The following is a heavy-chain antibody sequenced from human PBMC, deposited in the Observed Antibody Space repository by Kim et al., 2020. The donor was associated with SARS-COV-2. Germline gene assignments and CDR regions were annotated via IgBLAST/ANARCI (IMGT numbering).Heavy chain of an antibody. D-gene: IGHD2-15*01. Sequence: SETLSLTCAVSGDSISSNSWWTWVRQSPEKGLEWIGEIFHTGTTNYSPSLSSRVTMSVDKSKNGFSLKVTSLTAADTAIYYCARGGNFGGPGLGFDYWGQGTLVTVS. CDR2: IFHTGTT. V-gene: IGHV4-4*02. J-gene: IGHJ4*02. CDR3: ARGGNFGGPGLGFDY. CDR1: GDSISSNSW.